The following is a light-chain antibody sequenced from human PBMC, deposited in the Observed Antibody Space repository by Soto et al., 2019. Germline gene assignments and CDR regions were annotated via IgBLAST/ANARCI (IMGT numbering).Light chain of an antibody. V-gene: IGLV2-14*01. J-gene: IGLJ1*01. CDR1: SSDVGGYNY. Sequence: QSVLTQPASVSGSPGQSMTISWTGTSSDVGGYNYVSWYQQHPGKAPKLMIYEVSNRPSGVSNRFSGSKSGNTASLTISGLQAEDEADYYCSSYTSSSTRVFGTGTKVTVL. CDR2: EVS. CDR3: SSYTSSSTRV.